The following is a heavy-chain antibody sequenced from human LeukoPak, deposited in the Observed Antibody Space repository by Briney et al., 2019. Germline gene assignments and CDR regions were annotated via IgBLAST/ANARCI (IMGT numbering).Heavy chain of an antibody. Sequence: GGSLRLSCAASGFTFSKYWMTWVRQAPGKGLEWVANIRGDGSVKYFLDSVKGRFTISRDNAKNSLSLEMSNLRAEDTAVYYCSRDANYYDSSRHYFDAFDIRGQGTMVTVSS. D-gene: IGHD3-22*01. CDR3: SRDANYYDSSRHYFDAFDI. J-gene: IGHJ3*02. CDR1: GFTFSKYW. V-gene: IGHV3-7*01. CDR2: IRGDGSVK.